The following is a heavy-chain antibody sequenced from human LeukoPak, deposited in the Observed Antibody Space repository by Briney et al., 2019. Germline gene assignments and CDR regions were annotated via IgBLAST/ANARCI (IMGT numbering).Heavy chain of an antibody. J-gene: IGHJ4*02. D-gene: IGHD6-19*01. Sequence: GGSLRLSCAASGFTFSSYAISWVRQAPGKGLEWVSAISGSGGSTYYADSVKGRFTISRDNSKNTLYLQMNSLRAEDTAVYYCAKDYRYSSGWTWDYWGQGTLVTVSS. CDR3: AKDYRYSSGWTWDY. CDR1: GFTFSSYA. V-gene: IGHV3-23*01. CDR2: ISGSGGST.